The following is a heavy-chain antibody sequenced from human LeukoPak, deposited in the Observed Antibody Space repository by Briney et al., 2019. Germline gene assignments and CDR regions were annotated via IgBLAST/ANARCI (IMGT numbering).Heavy chain of an antibody. V-gene: IGHV3-23*01. CDR3: AKRGVVIRVILVGFHKEAYYFDS. Sequence: GGSLRLSCAVSGITLSNYGMSWVRQAPGKGLEWVAGISGSGGGTNYADSVKGRFTISRDNKKITLYLQMNSLRAEDTAVYFCAKRGVVIRVILVGFHKEAYYFDSWGQGALVTVSS. D-gene: IGHD3-22*01. J-gene: IGHJ4*02. CDR2: ISGSGGGT. CDR1: GITLSNYG.